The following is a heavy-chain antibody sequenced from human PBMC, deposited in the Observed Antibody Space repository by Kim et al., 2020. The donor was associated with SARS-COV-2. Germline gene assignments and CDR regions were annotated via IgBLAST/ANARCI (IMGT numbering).Heavy chain of an antibody. CDR2: IYYNGGT. CDR1: GGSVSSGDYF. V-gene: IGHV4-30-4*01. Sequence: SETLSLTCTVSGGSVSSGDYFWSWIRQPPGKGLEWIGNIYYNGGTNYNPSLQSRITLSVDTSRNQFSLKVNSVTAADTAVYYCAREGYSFAF. CDR3: AREGYSFAF. J-gene: IGHJ3*01. D-gene: IGHD2-21*01.